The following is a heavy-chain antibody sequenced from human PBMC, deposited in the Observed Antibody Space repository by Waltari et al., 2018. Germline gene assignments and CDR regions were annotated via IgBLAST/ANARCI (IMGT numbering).Heavy chain of an antibody. D-gene: IGHD4-17*01. Sequence: EVQLLESGGGLVQPGGSLRLSCAASGFTFSSYAMRWVRQAPGKGLEWVSVIYSGGSSTYYADSVKGRFTISRDNSKNTLYLQMNSLRAEDTAVYYCAKSGEYDYGDLDYWGQGTLVTVSS. CDR3: AKSGEYDYGDLDY. V-gene: IGHV3-23*03. CDR1: GFTFSSYA. J-gene: IGHJ4*02. CDR2: IYSGGSST.